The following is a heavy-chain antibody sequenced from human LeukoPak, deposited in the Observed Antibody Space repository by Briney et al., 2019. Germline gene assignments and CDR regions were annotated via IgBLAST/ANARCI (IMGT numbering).Heavy chain of an antibody. J-gene: IGHJ6*02. Sequence: SETLSLTCAVYGGSFSGYYWSWIRQPPGKGLEWIGEINHSGSTNYNPSLKSRVTISVDTSKNQFSLKLSSVAAADTAVYYCARRLSTRYCSSTSCLYGMDVWGQGTTVTVSS. CDR1: GGSFSGYY. D-gene: IGHD2-2*01. V-gene: IGHV4-34*01. CDR2: INHSGST. CDR3: ARRLSTRYCSSTSCLYGMDV.